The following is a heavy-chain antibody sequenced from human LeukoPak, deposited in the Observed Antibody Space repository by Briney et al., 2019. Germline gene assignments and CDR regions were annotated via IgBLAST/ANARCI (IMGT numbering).Heavy chain of an antibody. Sequence: ASVKVSRKASGYTFTSYYMHWVRQAPGQGLEWMGIINPSGGSTIYAQKFQGRITMTRDTSTSTVYMELSSLRSEDTAVCYCARSKTIFGVVMPGDPFSGSRDWGQGTLVTVS. CDR3: ARSKTIFGVVMPGDPFSGSRD. CDR1: GYTFTSYY. V-gene: IGHV1-46*01. CDR2: INPSGGST. J-gene: IGHJ4*02. D-gene: IGHD3-3*01.